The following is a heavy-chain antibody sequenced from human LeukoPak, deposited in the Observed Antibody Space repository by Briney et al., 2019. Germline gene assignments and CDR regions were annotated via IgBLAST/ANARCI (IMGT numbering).Heavy chain of an antibody. CDR2: ISAYDGNT. CDR1: GYTFSLYG. V-gene: IGHV1-18*01. CDR3: ARDQADGYGYQHSYSGMDV. D-gene: IGHD5-18*01. J-gene: IGHJ6*02. Sequence: ASVKVSCKASGYTFSLYGISWVRQAPGQGLEWMGWISAYDGNTNYVQKVQGRVTMTTDTSTSTTYMELRSLRSDDPAVYYCARDQADGYGYQHSYSGMDVWGQGTTVTVSS.